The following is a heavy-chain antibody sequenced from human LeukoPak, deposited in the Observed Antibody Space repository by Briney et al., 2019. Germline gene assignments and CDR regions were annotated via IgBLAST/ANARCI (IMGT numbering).Heavy chain of an antibody. CDR3: AKAREWPYAFDI. J-gene: IGHJ3*02. D-gene: IGHD3-3*01. V-gene: IGHV3-30*02. CDR2: IRYDGSSK. Sequence: GGSLRLSCAASGFTFSSYGMHWVRQAPGKGLEWVAFIRYDGSSKYYADSVKGRFTISRDNSKNTLYLQMNSLRAEDTAVYYCAKAREWPYAFDIWGQGTMVTVSS. CDR1: GFTFSSYG.